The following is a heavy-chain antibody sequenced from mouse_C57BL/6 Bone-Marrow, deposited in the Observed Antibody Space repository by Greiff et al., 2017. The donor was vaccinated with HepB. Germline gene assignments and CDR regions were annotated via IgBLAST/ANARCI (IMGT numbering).Heavy chain of an antibody. V-gene: IGHV5-16*01. CDR3: ARDYYGSFDY. CDR2: INYDGSST. J-gene: IGHJ2*01. D-gene: IGHD1-1*01. CDR1: GFTFSDYY. Sequence: EVHLVESEGGLVQPGSSMKLSCTASGFTFSDYYMSWVRQVPEKGLEWVANINYDGSSTYYLDSLKSRFIISRDNAKNILYLQMSSLKSEDTATYYCARDYYGSFDYWGQGTTLTVSS.